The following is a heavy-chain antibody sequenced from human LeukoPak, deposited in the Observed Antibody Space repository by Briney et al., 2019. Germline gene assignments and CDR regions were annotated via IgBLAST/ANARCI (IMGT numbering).Heavy chain of an antibody. Sequence: TSVKVCCKASGFTFTSSAVQWVRQARGQRLEWIGWIVVGSGNTNYAQKFQERVTITRDMSTSTAYMELSSLRSEDTAVYYCARDRDYYNYFEYWGQGTLVTVSS. CDR2: IVVGSGNT. CDR1: GFTFTSSA. J-gene: IGHJ4*02. V-gene: IGHV1-58*01. D-gene: IGHD3-10*01. CDR3: ARDRDYYNYFEY.